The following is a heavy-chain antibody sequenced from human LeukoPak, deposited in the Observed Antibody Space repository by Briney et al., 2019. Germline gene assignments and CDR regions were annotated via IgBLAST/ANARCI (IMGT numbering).Heavy chain of an antibody. CDR3: TYMGKNY. J-gene: IGHJ4*02. CDR1: GFAFSTYA. V-gene: IGHV3-15*01. CDR2: IKSKTDGGTT. D-gene: IGHD7-27*01. Sequence: GGSLRLSCATSGFAFSTYAMNWVRQAPGKGLEWVGRIKSKTDGGTTDYATPVKGRFTISRDDSKNTLYLQMNSLKTEDTAVYYCTYMGKNYWGQGTLVTVSS.